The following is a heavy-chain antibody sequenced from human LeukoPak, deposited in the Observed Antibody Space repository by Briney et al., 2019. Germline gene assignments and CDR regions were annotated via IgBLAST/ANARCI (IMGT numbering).Heavy chain of an antibody. V-gene: IGHV3-23*01. CDR1: GFTFSSYA. CDR2: ISGSGGST. CDR3: AKSYGTYYHYGMDV. Sequence: GGSLRLSCAASGFTFSSYAMSWVRQAPGKGLEWVSAISGSGGSTYYADSLKGRFTISRDNSKNTLSLQMNSLRAADTAVYYCAKSYGTYYHYGMDVWGQGTTVTVSS. J-gene: IGHJ6*02. D-gene: IGHD4-17*01.